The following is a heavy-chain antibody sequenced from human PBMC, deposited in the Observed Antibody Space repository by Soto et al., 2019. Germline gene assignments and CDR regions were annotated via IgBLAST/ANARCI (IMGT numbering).Heavy chain of an antibody. CDR2: FSGSGGST. CDR1: GFTFSSYA. CDR3: AKMIFGVLADAFDI. V-gene: IGHV3-23*01. Sequence: EVQLLESGGGLVQPGGSLRLSCAASGFTFSSYAMRWVRQAPGKGLEWVSAFSGSGGSTDYAGSVKGRFTISRDNSKNTLYLQMNSLRAEDTAVYYCAKMIFGVLADAFDIWGQGTMVTVSS. D-gene: IGHD3-3*01. J-gene: IGHJ3*02.